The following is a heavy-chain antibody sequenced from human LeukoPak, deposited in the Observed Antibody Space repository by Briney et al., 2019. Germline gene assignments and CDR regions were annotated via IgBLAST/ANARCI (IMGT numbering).Heavy chain of an antibody. D-gene: IGHD5-18*01. CDR2: ISFDGSKK. Sequence: GGSLRLSCAASGFTFSSYAMHWVRQAPGKGLEWVAVISFDGSKKYNADSVKGRFTTSRDNSKNTLSLQMNSLRNEDTAVYYCAGAVASYSYADSWGQGTLVTVSS. V-gene: IGHV3-30-3*01. CDR3: AGAVASYSYADS. J-gene: IGHJ4*02. CDR1: GFTFSSYA.